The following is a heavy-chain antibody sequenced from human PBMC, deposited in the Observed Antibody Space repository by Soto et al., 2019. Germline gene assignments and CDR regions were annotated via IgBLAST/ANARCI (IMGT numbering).Heavy chain of an antibody. CDR2: ISYDGSNK. CDR3: ARVCVTMIVVWAFDI. V-gene: IGHV3-30-3*01. CDR1: GFTFSSYA. D-gene: IGHD3-22*01. J-gene: IGHJ3*02. Sequence: QVQLVESGGGVVQPGRSLRLSCAASGFTFSSYAMHWVRQAPGKGLEWVAVISYDGSNKYYADSVKGRFTISRDNSKDTLYLQMNSLRAEDTAVYYCARVCVTMIVVWAFDIWGQGTMVTVSS.